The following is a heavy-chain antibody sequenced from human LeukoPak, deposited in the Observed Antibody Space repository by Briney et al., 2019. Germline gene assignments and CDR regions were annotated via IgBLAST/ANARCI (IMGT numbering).Heavy chain of an antibody. J-gene: IGHJ3*02. D-gene: IGHD3-10*01. CDR2: ILPFFGTA. CDR3: ARPNYYGSGRSRSSAFDI. Sequence: GASVKVSCKASGGTFSSYAISWVRQAPGQGLEWMGGILPFFGTAKYAQKFQGRVTITPDKATSTAYIETSNLRAEDTTVCYCARPNYYGSGRSRSSAFDIWGQGTMVTVSS. V-gene: IGHV1-69*06. CDR1: GGTFSSYA.